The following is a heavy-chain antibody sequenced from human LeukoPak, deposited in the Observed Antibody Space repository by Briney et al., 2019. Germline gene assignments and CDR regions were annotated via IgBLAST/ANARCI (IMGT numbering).Heavy chain of an antibody. CDR2: IKGDGSEK. CDR1: RFTFNTYW. CDR3: ARLLGDRTIYDY. Sequence: GGSLRLSCAASRFTFNTYWMSWVRQTPGKGLEWVATIKGDGSEKYYVDPVKGRFTISRDNAKNSLYLQMNSLRVEDTAVYYCARLLGDRTIYDYWGQGTLVTVSS. D-gene: IGHD1-26*01. V-gene: IGHV3-7*01. J-gene: IGHJ4*02.